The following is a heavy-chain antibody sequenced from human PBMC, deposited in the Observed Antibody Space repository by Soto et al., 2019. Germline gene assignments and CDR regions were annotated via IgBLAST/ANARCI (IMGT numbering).Heavy chain of an antibody. CDR1: GFTFSDPY. J-gene: IGHJ4*02. Sequence: GGSLRLSCAASGFTFSDPYMDWVRQAPGKGLEWIGRVKNRANGYTTDYAASVKGRFTISRDDSESSVYLEMNSLKTEDTAVYYCAREWLQSPTHFDYWGQGTLVTVSS. D-gene: IGHD5-12*01. CDR2: VKNRANGYTT. CDR3: AREWLQSPTHFDY. V-gene: IGHV3-72*01.